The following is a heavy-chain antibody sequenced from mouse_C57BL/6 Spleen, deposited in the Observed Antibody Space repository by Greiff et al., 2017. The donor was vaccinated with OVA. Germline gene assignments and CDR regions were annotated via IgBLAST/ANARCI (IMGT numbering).Heavy chain of an antibody. CDR1: GYSITSGYY. CDR3: ARVGDV. J-gene: IGHJ1*03. V-gene: IGHV3-6*01. CDR2: ISYDGSN. Sequence: EVQLVESGPGLVKPSQSLSLTCSVTGYSITSGYYWNWIRQFPGNKLEWMGYISYDGSNNYNPSLKNRISITRDTSKNQFFLKLNSVTTEDTATYYCARVGDVWGTGTTVTVSS.